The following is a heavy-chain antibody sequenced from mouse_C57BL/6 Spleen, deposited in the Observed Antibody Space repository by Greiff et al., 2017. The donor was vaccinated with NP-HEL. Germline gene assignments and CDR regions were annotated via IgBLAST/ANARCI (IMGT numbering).Heavy chain of an antibody. CDR3: ARHEEEGGRDGWYFDV. CDR1: GYTFTEYT. J-gene: IGHJ1*03. CDR2: FYPGSGSI. V-gene: IGHV1-62-2*01. Sequence: VQLQESGAELVKPGASVKLSCKASGYTFTEYTIHWVKQRSGQGLEWIGWFYPGSGSIKYNEKFKDKATLTADKSSSTVYMELSRLTSEDSAVYFCARHEEEGGRDGWYFDVWGTGTTVTVSS. D-gene: IGHD1-1*01.